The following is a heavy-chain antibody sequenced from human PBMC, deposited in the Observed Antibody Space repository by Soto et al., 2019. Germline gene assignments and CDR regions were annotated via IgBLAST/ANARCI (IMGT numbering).Heavy chain of an antibody. Sequence: GGSLRLSCAASGFTFSSHGMQWVRQAQGKGLEWVAVISYDGSNKYYADSVKGRFTISRDNSKNTLYLQMNSLRAEDTAVYYCAKDLPRYVVVVAAAFDYWGQGTLVTVAS. D-gene: IGHD2-15*01. CDR1: GFTFSSHG. CDR2: ISYDGSNK. CDR3: AKDLPRYVVVVAAAFDY. V-gene: IGHV3-30*18. J-gene: IGHJ4*02.